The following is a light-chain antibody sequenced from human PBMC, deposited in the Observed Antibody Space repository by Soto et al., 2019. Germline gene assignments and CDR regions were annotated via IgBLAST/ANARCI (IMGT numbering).Light chain of an antibody. CDR1: QSVGSL. CDR3: HQREK. CDR2: GTS. Sequence: VRTQCPATQSVYQGEGATLSCRASQSVGSLVAWYQQKPGQAPRLLIYGTSSRATGIPDRFSGSGSGTVFTRTISRLDPEDFAMYYCHQREKFGEGTRLEIK. J-gene: IGKJ5*01. V-gene: IGKV3D-20*02.